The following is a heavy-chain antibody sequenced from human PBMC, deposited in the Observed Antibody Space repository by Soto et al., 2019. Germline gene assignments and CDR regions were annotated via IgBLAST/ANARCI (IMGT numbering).Heavy chain of an antibody. V-gene: IGHV3-74*01. D-gene: IGHD6-13*01. CDR2: INSDGSST. CDR3: ARPGYSSWFHDAFDI. CDR1: GFTFSSYW. J-gene: IGHJ3*02. Sequence: GGALRLSCAASGFTFSSYWMHWGRQAPGKGLVWVSRINSDGSSTSYADSVKGRFTISRDNAKNTLYLQMNSLRAEDTAVYYCARPGYSSWFHDAFDIWGQGTMVTVSS.